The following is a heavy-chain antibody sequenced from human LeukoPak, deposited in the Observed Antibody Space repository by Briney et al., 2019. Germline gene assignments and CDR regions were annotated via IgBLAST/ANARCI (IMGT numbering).Heavy chain of an antibody. CDR2: IGTAGDT. D-gene: IGHD3/OR15-3a*01. Sequence: GGSLRLSCAASGFTFSSYDMHWVRQATGKGLEWVSAIGTAGDTYYRGSVKGRFTISRENAKNSLYLQMNSLRAEDTAVYYCARDDGLFRYFDLWGRGTLVTVSS. CDR3: ARDDGLFRYFDL. CDR1: GFTFSSYD. J-gene: IGHJ2*01. V-gene: IGHV3-13*01.